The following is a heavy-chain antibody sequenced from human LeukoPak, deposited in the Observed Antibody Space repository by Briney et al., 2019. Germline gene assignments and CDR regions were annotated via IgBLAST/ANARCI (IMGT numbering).Heavy chain of an antibody. D-gene: IGHD6-19*01. CDR3: AKDGGVAGTPDAFDI. CDR2: ISDSGDGT. J-gene: IGHJ3*02. CDR1: GFTFRTYA. Sequence: PGGSLRLSCAASGFTFRTYAMSWVRQAPGKGLEWVSGISDSGDGTYYAESVRGRFTISRDNSKNTVFLQMNSLRAEDTAVYYCAKDGGVAGTPDAFDIWGQGTMVTVSS. V-gene: IGHV3-23*01.